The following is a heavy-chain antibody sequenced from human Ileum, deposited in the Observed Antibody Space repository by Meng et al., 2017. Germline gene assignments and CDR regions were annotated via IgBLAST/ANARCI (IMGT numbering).Heavy chain of an antibody. J-gene: IGHJ3*02. Sequence: GSLRLSCAASGFTFSTSIMNWVRQAPGKGLEWVSTIGTVGDTFYADSVRGRFTISRDDSKNTLFLQMNNLRAEDMAMYYCARDPPSIFCGGGLCLSSDIWGQGTMVTVSS. CDR1: GFTFSTSI. CDR3: ARDPPSIFCGGGLCLSSDI. D-gene: IGHD2-21*01. CDR2: IGTVGDT. V-gene: IGHV3-23*01.